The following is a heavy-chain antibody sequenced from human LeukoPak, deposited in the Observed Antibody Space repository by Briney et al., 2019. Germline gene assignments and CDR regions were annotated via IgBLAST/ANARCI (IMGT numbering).Heavy chain of an antibody. CDR1: SGSISSSSYY. CDR2: IYYSGST. V-gene: IGHV4-39*07. J-gene: IGHJ4*02. CDR3: ARKSVIGGVGLSSYDLYYFDY. D-gene: IGHD3-10*01. Sequence: PSETLSPTSTLASGSISSSSYYWGWLRQPPWRGMDGIGSIYYSGSTYYNPSLKSRVPISVDTSKNQFSLKLSSVTAADTAVYYCARKSVIGGVGLSSYDLYYFDYWGQGTVVTVSS.